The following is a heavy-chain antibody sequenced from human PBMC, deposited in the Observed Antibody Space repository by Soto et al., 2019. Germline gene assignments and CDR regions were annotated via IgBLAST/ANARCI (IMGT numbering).Heavy chain of an antibody. CDR3: ARDRTDSGYYTNWLDP. J-gene: IGHJ5*02. Sequence: SVKVSCKASGGTFCSDAITWVRQAPGQGLEWVGRIIPIFGTTNYAQNLQGRVTISADKSTLTSYMELHSLTSDDTALYYCARDRTDSGYYTNWLDPWGQGTQVTV. CDR1: GGTFCSDA. CDR2: IIPIFGTT. V-gene: IGHV1-69*06. D-gene: IGHD3-22*01.